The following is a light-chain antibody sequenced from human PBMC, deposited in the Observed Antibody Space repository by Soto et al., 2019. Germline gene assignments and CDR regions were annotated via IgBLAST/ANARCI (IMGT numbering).Light chain of an antibody. CDR2: DAS. Sequence: DLQMTQSPSSLSASVGDRVTITCQASQDISNYLNWYQQKPGKAPKLLIYDASNLETGVPSRFSGSGSGTDFTFTISSLQAEDIATYYCQQYDNLPPLTSGGGTKVEIK. CDR1: QDISNY. V-gene: IGKV1-33*01. CDR3: QQYDNLPPLT. J-gene: IGKJ4*01.